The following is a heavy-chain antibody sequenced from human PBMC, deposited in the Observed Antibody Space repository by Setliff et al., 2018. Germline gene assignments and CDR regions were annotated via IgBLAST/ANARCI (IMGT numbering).Heavy chain of an antibody. J-gene: IGHJ4*02. CDR1: GFTFSSYA. V-gene: IGHV3-23*01. CDR3: ATTKGTGWYFPFNY. CDR2: ISGSSVIT. Sequence: GESLKISCVASGFTFSSYAMTWVRQAPGKGLEWVSSISGSSVITYYADSVKGRFTISRDNSKNTLYLQMNSLRAEDTAVYYCATTKGTGWYFPFNYWGQGT. D-gene: IGHD6-19*01.